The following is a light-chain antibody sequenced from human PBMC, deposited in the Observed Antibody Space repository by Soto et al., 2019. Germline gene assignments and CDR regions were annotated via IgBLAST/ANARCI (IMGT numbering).Light chain of an antibody. Sequence: QSALTQPRSVSGSPGQSVTISCTGTSSDVGGYNYVSWYQQHPGKAPKLLIYEVTNRPSGVSDRFSGSKSGNTASLTISGLQAEDEADYYCSSYIPTSVLYVFGTGTKLTVL. CDR1: SSDVGGYNY. CDR2: EVT. J-gene: IGLJ1*01. V-gene: IGLV2-11*01. CDR3: SSYIPTSVLYV.